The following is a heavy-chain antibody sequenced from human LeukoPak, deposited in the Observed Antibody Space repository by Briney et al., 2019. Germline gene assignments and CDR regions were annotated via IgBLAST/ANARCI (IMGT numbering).Heavy chain of an antibody. V-gene: IGHV3-11*04. Sequence: GGSLRLSCAASGFTFSDYYMSWIRQAPGKGLEWVSYISGSASIIYNADSVKGRFTISRDNAKNSLYLQMNSLRAEDTAVYYCARTMQWLVQGVIDYWGQGTLVTVSS. CDR3: ARTMQWLVQGVIDY. D-gene: IGHD6-19*01. CDR2: ISGSASII. J-gene: IGHJ4*02. CDR1: GFTFSDYY.